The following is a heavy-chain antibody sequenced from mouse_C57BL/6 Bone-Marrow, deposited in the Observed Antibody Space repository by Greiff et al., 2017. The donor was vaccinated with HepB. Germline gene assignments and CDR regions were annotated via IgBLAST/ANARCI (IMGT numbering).Heavy chain of an antibody. CDR1: GYTFTSYW. V-gene: IGHV1-55*01. CDR3: ARSDSSGYEAY. CDR2: IYPGSGST. Sequence: VKLVESGAELVKPGASVKMSCKASGYTFTSYWITWVKQRPGQGLEWIGDIYPGSGSTNYNEKFKSKATLTVDTSSSTAYMQLSSLTSEDSAVYYCARSDSSGYEAYWGQGTLVTVSA. D-gene: IGHD3-2*02. J-gene: IGHJ3*01.